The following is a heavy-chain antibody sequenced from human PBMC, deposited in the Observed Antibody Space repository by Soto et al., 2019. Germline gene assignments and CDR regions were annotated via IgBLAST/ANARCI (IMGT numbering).Heavy chain of an antibody. CDR1: GFTFRNYG. J-gene: IGHJ4*02. CDR3: AKENQHLVHDY. D-gene: IGHD6-13*01. Sequence: QVQLVESGGGVVRPGRSLRLTCAASGFTFRNYGMHWVRQAPGKGLEWVAVISHDGSDKYYADSMKGRFIISRDNSENTLFLNMNSLKPEDTAVYYCAKENQHLVHDYWVQGTLVTVSS. CDR2: ISHDGSDK. V-gene: IGHV3-30*18.